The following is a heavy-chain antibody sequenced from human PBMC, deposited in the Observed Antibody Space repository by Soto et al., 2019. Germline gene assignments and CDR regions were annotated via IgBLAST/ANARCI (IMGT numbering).Heavy chain of an antibody. Sequence: GGSLRLSCAASGFTFSSYAMSWVRQAPGKGLEWVSAISGSGGSTYYADSVNGRFTISRDNSKNTLYLQMNSLRAEDTAVYYCAKDPLGVGIVRWFDPWGQGTLVTVSS. J-gene: IGHJ5*02. CDR2: ISGSGGST. D-gene: IGHD3-16*02. CDR3: AKDPLGVGIVRWFDP. V-gene: IGHV3-23*01. CDR1: GFTFSSYA.